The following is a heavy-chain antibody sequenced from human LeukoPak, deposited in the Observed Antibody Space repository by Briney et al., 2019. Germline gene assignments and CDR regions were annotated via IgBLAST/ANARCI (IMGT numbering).Heavy chain of an antibody. CDR1: LFTSCSYE. V-gene: IGHV3-48*03. D-gene: IGHD3-10*02. Sequence: LVGSLRLSCAPSLFTSCSYEMNCVRQAPGHGLGWCSYISSSVITIYYTDSLKGRVATSRDNANNSLYLQMNSLRAQHTAVYYCAELGITMIGGVWGKGTTVTISS. CDR2: ISSSVITI. CDR3: AELGITMIGGV. J-gene: IGHJ6*04.